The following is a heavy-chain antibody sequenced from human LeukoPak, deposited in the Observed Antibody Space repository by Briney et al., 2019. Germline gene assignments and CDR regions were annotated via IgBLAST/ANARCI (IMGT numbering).Heavy chain of an antibody. CDR3: VRDRIVVNAFDI. CDR1: GFTFSSYS. Sequence: GGSLRLSCAASGFTFSSYSMNWVRQAPGKGLEWVSSISTSSSYIYYADSVKGRFTISRDNAKNSLYLQMNSLRAEDTAVYYCVRDRIVVNAFDIWGQGTMVTVSS. V-gene: IGHV3-21*01. CDR2: ISTSSSYI. J-gene: IGHJ3*02. D-gene: IGHD3-22*01.